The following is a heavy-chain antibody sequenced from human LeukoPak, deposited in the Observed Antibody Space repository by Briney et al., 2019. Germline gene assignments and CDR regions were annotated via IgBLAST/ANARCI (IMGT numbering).Heavy chain of an antibody. D-gene: IGHD6-13*01. Sequence: SETLSLTCAVYGGSFSGYYWSWIRQPPGKGLEWIGEINHSGSTNYNPSLKSRVTISVDTSKNQFSLKLSSVTAADTAVYYCARYFGSSWFSSDYYYYGMDVWGQGTTVTVSS. CDR3: ARYFGSSWFSSDYYYYGMDV. J-gene: IGHJ6*02. CDR1: GGSFSGYY. V-gene: IGHV4-34*01. CDR2: INHSGST.